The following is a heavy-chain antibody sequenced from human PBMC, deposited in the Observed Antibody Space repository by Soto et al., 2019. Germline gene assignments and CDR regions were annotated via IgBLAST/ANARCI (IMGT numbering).Heavy chain of an antibody. J-gene: IGHJ4*02. V-gene: IGHV4-59*01. CDR2: IYYSGST. CDR3: ARFHYYDSSGYYFDY. D-gene: IGHD3-22*01. Sequence: SETLSLTCTVSGGSISSYYWSWIRQPPGKGLEWIGYIYYSGSTNYNPSLKSRVTISVDTSKHQFSLKLSSVTAADTAVYYCARFHYYDSSGYYFDYWGQGSLVTVSS. CDR1: GGSISSYY.